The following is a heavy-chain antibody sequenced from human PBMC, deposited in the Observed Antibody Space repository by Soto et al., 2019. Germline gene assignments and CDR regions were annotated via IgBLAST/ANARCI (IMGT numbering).Heavy chain of an antibody. Sequence: QVQLQESGPGLVKPSQTLSLTCTVSGGSISSGGYYWSWIRQHPGKGLEWIGYIYYSGSTYYNPSLKSRVTISVDTSKNQFSLKLSSVTAADTAVYYCASSGEQLWSYSLAEYFQHWGQGNLVTVSS. CDR2: IYYSGST. V-gene: IGHV4-31*03. D-gene: IGHD5-18*01. CDR3: ASSGEQLWSYSLAEYFQH. CDR1: GGSISSGGYY. J-gene: IGHJ1*01.